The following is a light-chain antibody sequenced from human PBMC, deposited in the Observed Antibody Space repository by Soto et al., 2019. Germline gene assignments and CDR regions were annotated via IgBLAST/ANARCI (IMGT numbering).Light chain of an antibody. CDR1: SSDVGGYNY. V-gene: IGLV2-14*01. J-gene: IGLJ2*01. CDR2: EVS. Sequence: QSALTQPASVSGSPGQSITISCTGTSSDVGGYNYVSWYQQPPGKAPKLMIYEVSNRPSGVSNRFSGSKSGNTASLTISGLQAEDEADYYCSSYTSSRTAVVFGGGTKLTVL. CDR3: SSYTSSRTAVV.